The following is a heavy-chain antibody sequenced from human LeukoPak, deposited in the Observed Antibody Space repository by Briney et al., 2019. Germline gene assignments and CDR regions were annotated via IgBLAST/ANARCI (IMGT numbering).Heavy chain of an antibody. CDR1: GYTFTSYY. V-gene: IGHV1-46*01. Sequence: ASEKVSCKASGYTFTSYYMHWVRQAPGQGLEWMGIINPSGGSTSYAQKFQGRVTMTRDTSTSTVYMELSSLRSEDTAVYYCARDGAVAGGFDYWGQGTLVTVSS. CDR2: INPSGGST. J-gene: IGHJ4*02. D-gene: IGHD6-19*01. CDR3: ARDGAVAGGFDY.